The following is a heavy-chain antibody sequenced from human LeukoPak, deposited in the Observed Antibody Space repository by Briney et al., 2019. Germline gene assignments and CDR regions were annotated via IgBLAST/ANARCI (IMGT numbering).Heavy chain of an antibody. CDR3: PKGQSSGYYADAFDI. Sequence: GGSLRLSCAASGFTFSSYGMSWVRQAPGKGLEWVSAISGSGGSTYYADSVKGRFTISRDNSKNTLYLQMNSLRAEDTAVYYCPKGQSSGYYADAFDIWGQATMVTVSS. CDR2: ISGSGGST. D-gene: IGHD3-22*01. J-gene: IGHJ3*02. V-gene: IGHV3-23*01. CDR1: GFTFSSYG.